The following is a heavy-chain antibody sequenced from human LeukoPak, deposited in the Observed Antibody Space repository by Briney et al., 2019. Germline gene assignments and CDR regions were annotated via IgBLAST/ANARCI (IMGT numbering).Heavy chain of an antibody. CDR2: IIPIFGTA. J-gene: IGHJ5*02. D-gene: IGHD3-10*01. CDR3: AREPRGVIAHNGWLDP. V-gene: IGHV1-69*13. CDR1: GGTFSSYA. Sequence: SVKVSCKASGGTFSSYAISWVRQAPGQGLEWMGGIIPIFGTANYAQKFQGRVTITADESTSTAYMELSSLRSEDTAVYYCAREPRGVIAHNGWLDPWGQGTLVTVSS.